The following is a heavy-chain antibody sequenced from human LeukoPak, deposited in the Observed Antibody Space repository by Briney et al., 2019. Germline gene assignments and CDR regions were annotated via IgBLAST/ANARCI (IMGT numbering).Heavy chain of an antibody. D-gene: IGHD1-26*01. Sequence: PGGSLRLSRAASGFTFSDYYMSWIRQAPGKGLEWVSYISSSGSTIYYADSVKGRFTISRDNAKNSLYLQMNSVRAEDTAVYYCARDDSGSYYGNSYMDIWGKRTTVTVSS. CDR1: GFTFSDYY. V-gene: IGHV3-11*01. CDR3: ARDDSGSYYGNSYMDI. J-gene: IGHJ6*03. CDR2: ISSSGSTI.